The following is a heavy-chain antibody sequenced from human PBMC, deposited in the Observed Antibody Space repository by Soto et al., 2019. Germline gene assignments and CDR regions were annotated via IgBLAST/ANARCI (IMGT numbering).Heavy chain of an antibody. V-gene: IGHV1-24*01. Sequence: ASVKVSCKVSGYTLTELSMHWVRQAPGKGLEWMGGFDPEDGETIYAQKFQGRVTMTEDTSTDTAYTELSSLRSEDTAVYYCATFPPDCSSTSCRFDYWGQGTLVTVSS. CDR2: FDPEDGET. D-gene: IGHD2-2*01. CDR1: GYTLTELS. J-gene: IGHJ4*02. CDR3: ATFPPDCSSTSCRFDY.